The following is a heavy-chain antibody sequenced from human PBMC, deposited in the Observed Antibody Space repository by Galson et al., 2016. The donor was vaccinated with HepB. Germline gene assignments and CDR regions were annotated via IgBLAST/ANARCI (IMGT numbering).Heavy chain of an antibody. Sequence: SETLSLTCGVSGGSVTSPRYYWGWIRQPPGKGLEWIGSIYYSGSTYYNPSLKSRVTISVDTSKNHFSLKLASVTAADTAVYYCARHLGVFYYGMDVWGQGTTVTVSS. J-gene: IGHJ6*02. CDR1: GGSVTSPRYY. V-gene: IGHV4-39*01. CDR2: IYYSGST. CDR3: ARHLGVFYYGMDV.